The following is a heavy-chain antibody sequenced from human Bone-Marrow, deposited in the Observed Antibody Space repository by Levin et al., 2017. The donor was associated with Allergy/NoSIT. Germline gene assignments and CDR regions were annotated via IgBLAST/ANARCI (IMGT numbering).Heavy chain of an antibody. CDR2: ISYDRSNK. CDR3: VRALRGTTAARLGPH. V-gene: IGHV3-30*04. D-gene: IGHD6-6*01. Sequence: GGSLRLSCVASGFTFSSYAMHWVRQPPGKGLEWVAVISYDRSNKYYIESVEGRFTVSRDNSKNTLYLQMNSLRIEDTAVYYCVRALRGTTAARLGPHWGQGTLVIVPS. CDR1: GFTFSSYA. J-gene: IGHJ4*02.